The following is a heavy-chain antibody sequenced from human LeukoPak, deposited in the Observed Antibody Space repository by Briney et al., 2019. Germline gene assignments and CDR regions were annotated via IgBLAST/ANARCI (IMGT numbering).Heavy chain of an antibody. CDR2: IYHSGST. D-gene: IGHD2-2*01. J-gene: IGHJ4*02. CDR1: GGSISSGNY. V-gene: IGHV4-38-2*02. Sequence: PSETLSLTCSVSGGSISSGNYWGWIRLPPGKGLQWIGSIYHSGSTYYNPSLKSRVTISVDTSKNQFSLKLSSVTAADTAVYYCAKGYCRGNSCYDDRGAFDYWGQGTLVTVSS. CDR3: AKGYCRGNSCYDDRGAFDY.